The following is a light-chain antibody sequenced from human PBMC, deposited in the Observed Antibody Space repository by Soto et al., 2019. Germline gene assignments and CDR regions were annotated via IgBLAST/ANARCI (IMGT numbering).Light chain of an antibody. CDR2: GTS. J-gene: IGKJ5*01. V-gene: IGKV3-15*01. CDR1: QSVSSN. CDR3: QQYNNWPSIT. Sequence: EIVLTQSPVTLSVSPGERATLSCRASQSVSSNLAWYQQKPGQAPRLLIYGTSTRVTGIPARFSGSGSGTEFTLTISSLQSEDFAVYYCQQYNNWPSITFGQGTRLEI.